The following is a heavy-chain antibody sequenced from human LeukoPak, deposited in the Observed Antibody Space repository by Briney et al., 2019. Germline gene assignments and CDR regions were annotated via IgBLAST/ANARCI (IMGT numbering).Heavy chain of an antibody. CDR1: GFTFSSYS. CDR2: ISSSSSTI. CDR3: ASMVSMVRGVMIDY. J-gene: IGHJ4*02. Sequence: PGGSLRLSCAASGFTFSSYSMIWVRQAPGKGLEWVSYISSSSSTIYYADSVKGRFTISRDNAKNSLYLQMNSLRAEDTAVYYCASMVSMVRGVMIDYWGQGTLVTVSS. V-gene: IGHV3-48*01. D-gene: IGHD3-10*01.